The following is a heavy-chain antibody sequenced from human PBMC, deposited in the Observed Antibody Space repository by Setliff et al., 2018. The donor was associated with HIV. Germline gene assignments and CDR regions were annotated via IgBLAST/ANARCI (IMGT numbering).Heavy chain of an antibody. CDR3: VHTNIVVVPVAIPSYLDY. CDR1: GFSLSTSGVG. Sequence: GSGPTLVNPTQTLTLTCTFSGFSLSTSGVGVGWIRQPPGKALEWLALIYWDDDKGYSPSLKNRLTITKDTSRNQVVLTMTNVDPVDTATYFCVHTNIVVVPVAIPSYLDYWGQGTLGTVSS. CDR2: IYWDDDK. V-gene: IGHV2-5*02. D-gene: IGHD2-2*01. J-gene: IGHJ4*02.